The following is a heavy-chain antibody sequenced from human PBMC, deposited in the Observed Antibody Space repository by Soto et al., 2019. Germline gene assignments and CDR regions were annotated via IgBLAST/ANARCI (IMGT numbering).Heavy chain of an antibody. CDR1: GFTFSTYG. J-gene: IGHJ5*01. CDR3: AKDNPSVHS. V-gene: IGHV3-33*06. Sequence: QVQLVESGGGVVQPGRSLRLSCAASGFTFSTYGMHWVRQAPGKGLEWVAHIWYDGSNTYYADSVKGRFTISRDNSKNTLYLQMNSLRAEDTAVYYCAKDNPSVHSRGHGTLVTVSS. CDR2: IWYDGSNT.